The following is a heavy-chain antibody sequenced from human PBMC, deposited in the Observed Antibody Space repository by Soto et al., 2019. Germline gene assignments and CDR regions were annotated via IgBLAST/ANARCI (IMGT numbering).Heavy chain of an antibody. Sequence: GESLKISCKGSGYSFSSYWIGWVRQMPCKGLEWMGMIYPGDSDIKYSPSFQGQVTISADKSISTASLEWSSLKASDTAMSYCARTVADRAAYNYGMDVWGQGTMVTVSS. V-gene: IGHV5-51*01. CDR2: IYPGDSDI. D-gene: IGHD4-17*01. CDR3: ARTVADRAAYNYGMDV. J-gene: IGHJ6*02. CDR1: GYSFSSYW.